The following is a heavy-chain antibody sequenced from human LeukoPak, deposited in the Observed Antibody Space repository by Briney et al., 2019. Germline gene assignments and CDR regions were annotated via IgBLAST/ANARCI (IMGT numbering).Heavy chain of an antibody. CDR1: GGSISSSSYY. CDR2: IYYSGST. J-gene: IGHJ3*02. D-gene: IGHD2-15*01. Sequence: PSETLSLTCTVSGGSISSSSYYWGWIRQPPGKGLEWIGYIYYSGSTNYNPSLKSRVTISVDTSKNQFSLKLSSVTAADTAVYYCARDSCSGGSCPHRVRPDAFDIWGQGTRVIVSS. CDR3: ARDSCSGGSCPHRVRPDAFDI. V-gene: IGHV4-61*01.